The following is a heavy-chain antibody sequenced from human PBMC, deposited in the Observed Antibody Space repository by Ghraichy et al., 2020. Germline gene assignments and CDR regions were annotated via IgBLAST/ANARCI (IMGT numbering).Heavy chain of an antibody. J-gene: IGHJ6*02. CDR3: ARDRSGPGSPGAAGSHNPNHFYYHGMDV. V-gene: IGHV3-21*01. CDR1: GFTFSTYS. CDR2: ISSRSAYI. D-gene: IGHD3-10*01. Sequence: GGSLRLSCAASGFTFSTYSMNWVRQAPGKGLEWVSSISSRSAYIYYADSVKGRFTLSRDNAKNTLYLQMNSLRADDTAVYYCARDRSGPGSPGAAGSHNPNHFYYHGMDVWGQGTTVTVSS.